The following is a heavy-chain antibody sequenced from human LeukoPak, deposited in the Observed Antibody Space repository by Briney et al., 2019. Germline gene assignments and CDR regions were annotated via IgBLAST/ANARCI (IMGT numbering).Heavy chain of an antibody. V-gene: IGHV3-66*02. J-gene: IGHJ4*02. D-gene: IGHD6-6*01. CDR2: IYSGGST. CDR1: GFTVSSNY. CDR3: ARGTSSSSGIGDY. Sequence: PGGCLRLSCAASGFTVSSNYMSWVRQAPGKGLEWASVIYSGGSTYYADSVKGRFTISRDNSKNTLYLQMNSLRAEDTAVYYCARGTSSSSGIGDYWGQGTLVTVSS.